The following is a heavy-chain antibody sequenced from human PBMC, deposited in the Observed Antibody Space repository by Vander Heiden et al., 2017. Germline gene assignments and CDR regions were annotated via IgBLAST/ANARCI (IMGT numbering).Heavy chain of an antibody. CDR3: ARLVIDDAFDI. CDR2: INEDGSKK. CDR1: DFTFKNDG. J-gene: IGHJ3*02. V-gene: IGHV3-7*01. Sequence: EVQLVESGGGLVQPGGSLRLSCAASDFTFKNDGMSWVRQAPGKGLEWVSNINEDGSKKYYVDSVKGRFTVSRDNTKNSLYLQMNSLRAEDTAVYYCARLVIDDAFDIWGQGTMVTVSS. D-gene: IGHD3-22*01.